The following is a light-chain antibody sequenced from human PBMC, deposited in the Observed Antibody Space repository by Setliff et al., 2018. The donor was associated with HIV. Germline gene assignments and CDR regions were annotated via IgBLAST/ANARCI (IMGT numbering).Light chain of an antibody. CDR2: GAN. V-gene: IGLV8-61*01. J-gene: IGLJ2*01. Sequence: QTVVTQEPSFSASPGGTVILTCALNSGSVSSTYYPSWYQQTPGQPPRALIYGANSRCSGVPNRFSGSILGRKAALTITGAQAEDESDYYCVLYMGGGISVFGGGTKVTVL. CDR1: SGSVSSTYY. CDR3: VLYMGGGISV.